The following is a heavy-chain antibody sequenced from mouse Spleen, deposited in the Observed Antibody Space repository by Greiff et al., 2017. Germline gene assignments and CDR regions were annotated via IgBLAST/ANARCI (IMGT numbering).Heavy chain of an antibody. Sequence: QVQLQQSGAELVMPGASVKLSCKASGYTFTSYWMHWVKQRPGQGLEWIGEIDPSDSYTNYNQKFKGKATLTVDKSSSTAYMQLSSLTSEDSAVYYCARSGGDYWFAYWGQGTLVTVSA. CDR2: IDPSDSYT. D-gene: IGHD2-4*01. CDR3: ARSGGDYWFAY. J-gene: IGHJ3*01. CDR1: GYTFTSYW. V-gene: IGHV1-69*01.